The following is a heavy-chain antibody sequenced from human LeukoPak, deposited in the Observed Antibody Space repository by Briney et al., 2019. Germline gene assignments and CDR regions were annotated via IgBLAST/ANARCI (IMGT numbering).Heavy chain of an antibody. J-gene: IGHJ4*02. Sequence: GGSLRLSCAASGFTFDDYAMHWVRQAPGKGLEWVSLISGDGGSTYYADSAKGRFTISRDNSKNSLYLQMNSLRTEDTALYYCAKAPSITMVRGVLPPIDYWGQGTLVTVSS. CDR1: GFTFDDYA. CDR2: ISGDGGST. CDR3: AKAPSITMVRGVLPPIDY. D-gene: IGHD3-10*01. V-gene: IGHV3-43*02.